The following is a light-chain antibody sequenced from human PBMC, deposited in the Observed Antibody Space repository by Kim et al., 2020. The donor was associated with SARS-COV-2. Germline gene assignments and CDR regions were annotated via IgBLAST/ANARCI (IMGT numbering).Light chain of an antibody. Sequence: GDRVTFTCRASQGITSWLAWYQQRPGKAPKLLIYDVASLKSGVPSRFSGSGSGTEFTLTISSLQPDDFATYYCQQYDSSPCTFGPGTKVDIK. J-gene: IGKJ3*01. V-gene: IGKV1-5*01. CDR2: DVA. CDR3: QQYDSSPCT. CDR1: QGITSW.